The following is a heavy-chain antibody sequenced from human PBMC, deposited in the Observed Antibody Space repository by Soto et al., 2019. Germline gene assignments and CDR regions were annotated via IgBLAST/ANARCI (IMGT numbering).Heavy chain of an antibody. D-gene: IGHD3-22*01. Sequence: GESLKISCKGSGYSFTSYWIGWVRQMPGKGLEWMGIIYPGDTDTRYSPSFQGQVTISADKSVSTAYLQWRSLKASDTAMYYCARPHYYDSGEAYYFDYWGQGTLVTVSS. CDR2: IYPGDTDT. CDR3: ARPHYYDSGEAYYFDY. J-gene: IGHJ4*02. CDR1: GYSFTSYW. V-gene: IGHV5-51*01.